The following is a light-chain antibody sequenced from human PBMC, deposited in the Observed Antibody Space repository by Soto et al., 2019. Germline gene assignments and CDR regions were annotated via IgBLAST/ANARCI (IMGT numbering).Light chain of an antibody. CDR2: GAS. V-gene: IGKV3-20*01. Sequence: EVVLTQSPGSLSLSPGERATLSCRASQSISRTFVAWYQQKPGQAPRLLIYGASNRATGIPDRFSGSGSGADFTLTISGLEPEDFAGYYCQQYGRSPYTFGQGTRLAIK. CDR1: QSISRTF. J-gene: IGKJ2*01. CDR3: QQYGRSPYT.